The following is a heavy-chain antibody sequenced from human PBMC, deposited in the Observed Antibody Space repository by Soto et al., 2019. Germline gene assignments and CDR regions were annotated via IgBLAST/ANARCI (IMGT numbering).Heavy chain of an antibody. Sequence: ASVKVSCKASGYTFTSYGISWVRQAPGQGLEWMGWISAYNGNTNYAQKLQGRVTMTTDTSTSTAYMELRSLRSDDTAVYYCARPVFGELSSSFDYWGQGTLVTVSS. J-gene: IGHJ4*02. V-gene: IGHV1-18*01. CDR2: ISAYNGNT. CDR3: ARPVFGELSSSFDY. D-gene: IGHD3-10*01. CDR1: GYTFTSYG.